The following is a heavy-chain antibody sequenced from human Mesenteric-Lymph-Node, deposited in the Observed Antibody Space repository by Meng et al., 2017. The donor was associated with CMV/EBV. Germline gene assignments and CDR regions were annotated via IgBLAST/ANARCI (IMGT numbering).Heavy chain of an antibody. V-gene: IGHV4-34*01. D-gene: IGHD1-26*01. J-gene: IGHJ6*02. CDR3: ARTTKGYYYYGMDV. Sequence: VYCGSFSGYYWSWIRQPPGKGLEWIGEINHSGSTNYNPSLKSRVTISVDTSKNQFSLKLSSVTAADTAVYYCARTTKGYYYYGMDVWGQGTTVTVSS. CDR2: INHSGST. CDR1: CGSFSGYY.